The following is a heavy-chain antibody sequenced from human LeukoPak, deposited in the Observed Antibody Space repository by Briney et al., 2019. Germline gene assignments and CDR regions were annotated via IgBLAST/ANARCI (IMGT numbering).Heavy chain of an antibody. CDR1: SGSFSGFY. CDR3: ARGGVVVAATRAFGYSYYMDV. D-gene: IGHD2-15*01. CDR2: INHTGST. V-gene: IGHV4-34*01. J-gene: IGHJ6*03. Sequence: WATLSLTCAVYSGSFSGFYWSWVRQHPGKGVEWIGEINHTGSTNYNPSLKSRVTISEETSKNQFSQKLSSVTPADTAVYFCARGGVVVAATRAFGYSYYMDVWGKGTTVTASS.